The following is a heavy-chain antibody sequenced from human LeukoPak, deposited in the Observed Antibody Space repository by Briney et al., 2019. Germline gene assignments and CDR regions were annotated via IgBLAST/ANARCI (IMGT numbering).Heavy chain of an antibody. Sequence: GGSLRLSCSASGFTFSTNSMHWVRQAPGKGLEWVAVISCDGRSKYYPDSVKGRFTISRDNSKNTLYLQMNSLRAEDTAVYYCVKDWGNCFASGSSYFDYWGQGTPVTVSS. V-gene: IGHV3-30*18. CDR1: GFTFSTNS. J-gene: IGHJ4*02. CDR2: ISCDGRSK. CDR3: VKDWGNCFASGSSYFDY. D-gene: IGHD3-10*01.